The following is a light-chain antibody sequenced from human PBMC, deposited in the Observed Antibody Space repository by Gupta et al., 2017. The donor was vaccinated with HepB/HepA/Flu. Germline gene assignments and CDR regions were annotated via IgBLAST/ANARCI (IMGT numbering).Light chain of an antibody. J-gene: IGLJ2*01. V-gene: IGLV1-51*01. Sequence: MLPQQPSEPAAPGQKVTISCSGSSSNIGNNYVSWYQQLPGTAPKLLIDDNNKLPSGTPDRFSGSKSGTSATLGITGLQTGEEADYYCGTGDSSLSDVVFGGGTKLTVL. CDR2: DNN. CDR1: SSNIGNNY. CDR3: GTGDSSLSDVV.